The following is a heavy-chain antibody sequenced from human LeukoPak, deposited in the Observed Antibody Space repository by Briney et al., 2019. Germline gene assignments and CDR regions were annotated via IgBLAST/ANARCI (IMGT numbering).Heavy chain of an antibody. D-gene: IGHD6-19*01. J-gene: IGHJ5*02. V-gene: IGHV1-18*01. Sequence: ASVKVSCKASGYTFTSYGISWVRQAPGQGLEWMGWNSAYNGNTNYAQKLQGRVTMTTDTSTSTAYMELRSLRSDDTAVYYCARGSRVEWLVRFGRFDPWGQGTLVTVSS. CDR1: GYTFTSYG. CDR2: NSAYNGNT. CDR3: ARGSRVEWLVRFGRFDP.